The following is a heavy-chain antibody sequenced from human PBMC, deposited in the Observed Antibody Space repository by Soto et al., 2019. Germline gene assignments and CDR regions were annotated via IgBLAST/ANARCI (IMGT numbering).Heavy chain of an antibody. CDR1: GFTFSSYA. D-gene: IGHD1-26*01. J-gene: IGHJ4*02. CDR2: ISGSGGST. V-gene: IGHV3-23*01. CDR3: ARRGSGSYYDY. Sequence: EVQLLESGGGLVQPGGSLRLSCAASGFTFSSYAMRWVRQAPVKGREWVSAISGSGGSTYYADSVKGRFTISRDNSKNTLYLQTNSLRAEDTAVYYCARRGSGSYYDYWGQGTLVTVSS.